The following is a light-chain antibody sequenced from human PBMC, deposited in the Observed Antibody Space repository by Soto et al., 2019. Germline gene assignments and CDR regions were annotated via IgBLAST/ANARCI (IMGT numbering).Light chain of an antibody. J-gene: IGLJ1*01. Sequence: QSVLTQPPSASGSPGQSVTISCTGTSSDVGSYDYVSWYQQHQGKAPKLMIYEINKRPSGVPDRFSGSKSGNTASLSVSGLQAEDEADYYCSLFAGSNNFPYVFGTGTKLTVL. CDR2: EIN. CDR1: SSDVGSYDY. CDR3: SLFAGSNNFPYV. V-gene: IGLV2-8*01.